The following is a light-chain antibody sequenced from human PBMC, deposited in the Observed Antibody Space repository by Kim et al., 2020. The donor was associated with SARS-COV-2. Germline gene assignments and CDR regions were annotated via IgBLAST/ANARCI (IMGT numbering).Light chain of an antibody. CDR1: SSDVGRYNY. V-gene: IGLV2-14*01. Sequence: QSALTQPASVSGSPGQSITISCTGTSSDVGRYNYVSWYQQHPGKAPKLMIYDVSQRPSGVSDHFSGSKSGNTASLSISRLQAEDEADYYCTSYTTSSTLVFGRGTQLTVL. J-gene: IGLJ3*02. CDR3: TSYTTSSTLV. CDR2: DVS.